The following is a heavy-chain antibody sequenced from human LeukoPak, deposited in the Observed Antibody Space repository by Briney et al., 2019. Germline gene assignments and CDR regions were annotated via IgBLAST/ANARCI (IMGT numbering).Heavy chain of an antibody. V-gene: IGHV5-51*01. CDR2: IYPGDSDT. CDR1: GYSFTSYW. J-gene: IGHJ3*02. D-gene: IGHD5-24*01. CDR3: ASPSVEMAPFHAFDI. Sequence: LGESLKISCKGSGYSFTSYWIGWVRQMPGKGLEWMGIIYPGDSDTRYSPSFQGQVTISADKSISTAYLQWSSLKASDTAMYYCASPSVEMAPFHAFDIWGQGTMVTVSS.